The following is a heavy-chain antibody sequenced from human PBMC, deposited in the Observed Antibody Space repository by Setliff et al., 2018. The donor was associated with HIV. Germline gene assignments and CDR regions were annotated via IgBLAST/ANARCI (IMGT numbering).Heavy chain of an antibody. CDR3: AKGAGWYGF. D-gene: IGHD6-13*01. Sequence: SETLSLTCSVSGVSMSTDYWSWLRQPPGKGLEWIAYIHSSGKTNYNPSLKSRVTISVDTTKNQFSLKLSSMTPADTAIYYCAKGAGWYGFWGQGTLVTVSS. CDR1: GVSMSTDY. CDR2: IHSSGKT. V-gene: IGHV4-59*01. J-gene: IGHJ5*01.